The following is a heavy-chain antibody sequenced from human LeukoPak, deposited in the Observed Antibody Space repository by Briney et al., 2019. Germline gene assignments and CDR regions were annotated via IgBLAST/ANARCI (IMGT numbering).Heavy chain of an antibody. V-gene: IGHV3-23*01. CDR2: ISGSGGST. D-gene: IGHD3-10*01. CDR3: AKGELWFGELLSSHLDH. CDR1: GFTFSSYA. Sequence: PGGSLRLSCAASGFTFSSYAMSWVRQAPGKGLEWVSAISGSGGSTYYADSVKGRFTISRDNSKNTLYLQMNSLRAEDTAVYYCAKGELWFGELLSSHLDHWGQGTLVTVSS. J-gene: IGHJ4*02.